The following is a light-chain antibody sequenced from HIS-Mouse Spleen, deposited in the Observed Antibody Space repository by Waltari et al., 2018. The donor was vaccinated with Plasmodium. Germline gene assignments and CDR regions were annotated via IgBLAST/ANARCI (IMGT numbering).Light chain of an antibody. CDR2: EHS. V-gene: IGLV3-10*01. CDR3: YSTDSSGNHRV. J-gene: IGLJ3*02. Sequence: SYELTQPPSVSVSPGQTARITCSGDALPKKYAYWYQHKSGQAPVPVLYEHSKRPSGIPERVSGSSSGTMATLTISGAQVEDEADYYCYSTDSSGNHRVFGGGTKLTVL. CDR1: ALPKKY.